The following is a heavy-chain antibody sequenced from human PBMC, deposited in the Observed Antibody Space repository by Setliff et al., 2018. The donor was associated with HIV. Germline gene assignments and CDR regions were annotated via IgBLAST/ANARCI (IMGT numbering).Heavy chain of an antibody. V-gene: IGHV5-51*01. CDR2: VYPDDSDS. CDR1: GYNFASHW. Sequence: PGESLKISCRSSGYNFASHWIAWVRQMPGKGLEWMGIVYPDDSDSRYSPSFQGQVTISADKSVSTAYLQWSSLKASDTAMYYCARQAVDCSGGTCYSTSAFDYWGQGTLVTVSS. J-gene: IGHJ4*02. D-gene: IGHD2-15*01. CDR3: ARQAVDCSGGTCYSTSAFDY.